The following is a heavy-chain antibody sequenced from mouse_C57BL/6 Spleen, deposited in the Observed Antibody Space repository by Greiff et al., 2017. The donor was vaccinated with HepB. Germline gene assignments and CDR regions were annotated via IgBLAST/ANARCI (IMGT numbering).Heavy chain of an antibody. CDR2: IDPETGGT. V-gene: IGHV1-15*01. Sequence: QVHVKQSGAELVRPGASVTLSCKASGYTFTDYEMHWVKQTPVHGLEWIGAIDPETGGTAYNQKFKGKAILTADKSSSTAYMELRSLTSEDSAVYYCTKTPPFAYWGQGTLVTVSA. CDR3: TKTPPFAY. J-gene: IGHJ3*01. CDR1: GYTFTDYE.